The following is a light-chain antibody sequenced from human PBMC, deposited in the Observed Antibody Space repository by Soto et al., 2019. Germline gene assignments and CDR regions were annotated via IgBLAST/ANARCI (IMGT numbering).Light chain of an antibody. J-gene: IGLJ1*01. CDR2: EVS. Sequence: QSALTQPASVSGSRGQSITISCTGTSSDVGGYNYVSWYQQHPGKAPKLMIYEVSNRPSGVSNRFSGSKSGNTASLTISELQAEDEADYYCSSYTSTTPYVFGT. CDR1: SSDVGGYNY. CDR3: SSYTSTTPYV. V-gene: IGLV2-14*01.